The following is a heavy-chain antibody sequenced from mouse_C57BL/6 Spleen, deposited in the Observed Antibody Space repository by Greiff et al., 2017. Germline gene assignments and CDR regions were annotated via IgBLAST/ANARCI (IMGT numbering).Heavy chain of an antibody. CDR1: GYSITSGYY. J-gene: IGHJ4*01. CDR3: ARGNQPPYAMDY. Sequence: ESGPGLVKPSQSLSLTCSVTGYSITSGYYWNWIRQFPGNKLEWMGYISYDGSNNYNPSLKNRISITRDTSKNQFFLKLNSVTTEDTATYYCARGNQPPYAMDYWGQGTSVTVSS. CDR2: ISYDGSN. V-gene: IGHV3-6*01. D-gene: IGHD2-1*01.